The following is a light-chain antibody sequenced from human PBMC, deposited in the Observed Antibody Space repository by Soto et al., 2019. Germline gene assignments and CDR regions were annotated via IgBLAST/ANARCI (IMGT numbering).Light chain of an antibody. Sequence: QSALTQPPSVSGSPGQSVTISCTGTSSDFGSYNRVSWYQRPPGTGPKLMIYEVSNRPSGVPDRFSGSKSGNTASLTISGLQAEDEAEYYCSLYTSDSTHVFGTGTKVTVL. CDR2: EVS. V-gene: IGLV2-18*01. CDR1: SSDFGSYNR. CDR3: SLYTSDSTHV. J-gene: IGLJ1*01.